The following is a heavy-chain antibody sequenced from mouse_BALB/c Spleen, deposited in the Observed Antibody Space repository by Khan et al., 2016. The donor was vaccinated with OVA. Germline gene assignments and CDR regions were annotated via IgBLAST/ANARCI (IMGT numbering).Heavy chain of an antibody. D-gene: IGHD1-1*01. CDR3: ARVYGGDFDY. CDR1: GYSITSDYA. J-gene: IGHJ2*01. V-gene: IGHV3-2*02. CDR2: ISYSGNT. Sequence: EVQLQESGPGLVKPSQSLSLTRTVTGYSITSDYAWNWIRQFPGNKLEWMGFISYSGNTNYNPSLKSRISITRDTSKNQFFLQLNSVTTEDTARYYCARVYGGDFDYWGQGTTLTVSS.